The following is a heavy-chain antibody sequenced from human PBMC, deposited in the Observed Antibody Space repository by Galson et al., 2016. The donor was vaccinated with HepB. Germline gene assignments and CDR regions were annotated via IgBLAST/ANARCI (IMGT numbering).Heavy chain of an antibody. J-gene: IGHJ4*02. CDR3: AKRHEYCPPVGCSVDY. D-gene: IGHD2/OR15-2a*01. CDR2: DSMDGRRK. V-gene: IGHV3-30*18. CDR1: GFTFSGYG. Sequence: SLRLSCAASGFTFSGYGMHWVRQAPGKGLEWVAADSMDGRRKLYADSVKGRFTISRDNSNNILFLQMSSLRVDDTAVYFCAKRHEYCPPVGCSVDYWGQGTLVSVSS.